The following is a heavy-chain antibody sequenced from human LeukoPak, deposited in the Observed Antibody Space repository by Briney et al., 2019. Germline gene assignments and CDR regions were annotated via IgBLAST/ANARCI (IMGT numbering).Heavy chain of an antibody. V-gene: IGHV1-46*01. CDR2: IKVSGGRT. Sequence: GASVKVSCKASGYTFSGFYVHWVRQAPGQGLEWMGIIKVSGGRTEYAQKFQGRVTVTRDMSTSTVHMELNNLRSEDTAVYYCAREPPESYYFDNWGQGTLVTVSS. CDR1: GYTFSGFY. CDR3: AREPPESYYFDN. J-gene: IGHJ4*02.